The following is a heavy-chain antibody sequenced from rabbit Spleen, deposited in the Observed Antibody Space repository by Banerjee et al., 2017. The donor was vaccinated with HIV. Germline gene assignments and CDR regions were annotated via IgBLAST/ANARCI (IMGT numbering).Heavy chain of an antibody. D-gene: IGHD8-1*01. J-gene: IGHJ6*01. CDR2: IAGGTSAFT. CDR1: GFDLSSYYY. CDR3: ARDAGSSFSSYGMDL. V-gene: IGHV1S45*01. Sequence: QEQLEESGGDLVKPGASLTLTCTASGFDLSSYYYMCWVRQAPGKGLEWIACIAGGTSAFTYSATWAKGRFTCSKTSSTTVTLQMTSLTAADTATYFCARDAGSSFSSYGMDLWGPGTLVTVS.